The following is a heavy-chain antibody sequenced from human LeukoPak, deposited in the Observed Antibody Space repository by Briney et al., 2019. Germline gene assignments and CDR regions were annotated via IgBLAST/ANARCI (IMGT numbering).Heavy chain of an antibody. Sequence: GGSLRLSCAASGFTFSTYGMHWVRQAPGQGLEWVAVISYDGSNKYYADSVKGRFTISRDNSKNTLYLQMNNLRAEDTAVYYCAKDQKYYYGSGSYDYWGQGTLVTVSS. CDR1: GFTFSTYG. D-gene: IGHD3-10*01. V-gene: IGHV3-30*18. CDR2: ISYDGSNK. CDR3: AKDQKYYYGSGSYDY. J-gene: IGHJ4*02.